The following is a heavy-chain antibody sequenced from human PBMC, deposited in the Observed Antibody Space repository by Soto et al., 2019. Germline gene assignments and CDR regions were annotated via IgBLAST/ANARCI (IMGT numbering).Heavy chain of an antibody. D-gene: IGHD1-26*01. CDR3: AHRLTWDAFDI. V-gene: IGHV2-5*02. Sequence: QITLKESGPTLVKRTQTLTLTCTVSGFSLSDNGVGVSWIRQPPGKALEGLALIYWDDEKIYSPSLKTRLTITKDTSKNQVLLTMTNMDPVDTATYYCAHRLTWDAFDIWGQGTMVTVSS. J-gene: IGHJ3*02. CDR2: IYWDDEK. CDR1: GFSLSDNGVG.